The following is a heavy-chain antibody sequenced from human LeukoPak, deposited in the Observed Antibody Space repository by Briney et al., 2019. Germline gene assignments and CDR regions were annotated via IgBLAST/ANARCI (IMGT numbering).Heavy chain of an antibody. J-gene: IGHJ4*02. Sequence: ASVKVSCKASGYTFTSYAISWVRQAPGQGLEWMGWINVYDGNTNYAQKLLGRVTMTTDTSTSTAYMELRSLRSDDTAVYYCARDETSRGYYDTGGYYHLDYWGQGTLVTVSS. V-gene: IGHV1-18*01. D-gene: IGHD3-22*01. CDR2: INVYDGNT. CDR1: GYTFTSYA. CDR3: ARDETSRGYYDTGGYYHLDY.